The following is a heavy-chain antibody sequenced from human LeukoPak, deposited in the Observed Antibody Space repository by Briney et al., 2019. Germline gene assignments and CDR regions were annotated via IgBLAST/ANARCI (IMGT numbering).Heavy chain of an antibody. Sequence: PSETLSLTCTVSGGSISSSYWSWIRHPPGKGLEWIGYAYYSGSTNYNPSLKSRVTISVDTSKNHFTLKLSSVTAADTAVYYCARDPSLRGWFDPWGQGTLVTVSS. V-gene: IGHV4-59*01. CDR3: ARDPSLRGWFDP. D-gene: IGHD4-17*01. J-gene: IGHJ5*02. CDR1: GGSISSSY. CDR2: AYYSGST.